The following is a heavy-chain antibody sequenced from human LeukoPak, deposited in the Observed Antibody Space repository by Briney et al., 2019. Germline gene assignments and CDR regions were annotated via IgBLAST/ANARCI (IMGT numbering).Heavy chain of an antibody. CDR3: AKDSGVSDIHVCDY. CDR2: ISGSGMRT. Sequence: GRSLSLSCAPSAFTFSSYAMSWVRQAPGQGLESVSGISGSGMRTYYADSVKGRFTISRDNSKTTLYLQMNSLRVEDTAVYYCAKDSGVSDIHVCDYWGQGTLVTVSS. J-gene: IGHJ4*02. D-gene: IGHD3-9*01. V-gene: IGHV3-23*01. CDR1: AFTFSSYA.